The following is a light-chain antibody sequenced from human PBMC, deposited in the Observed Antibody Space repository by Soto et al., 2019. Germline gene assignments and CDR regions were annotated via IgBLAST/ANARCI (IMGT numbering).Light chain of an antibody. Sequence: QSALTQPPSASGSPGQSVTISCTGTSSAVGGYNYVSWYPQHPGKAPKLMIYEVSNRPSGVPDRFSGSKPGNTASLTVSGVQAEDEADYYCSSYAGRDTVVFGGGTKVTVL. CDR2: EVS. CDR3: SSYAGRDTVV. J-gene: IGLJ2*01. CDR1: SSAVGGYNY. V-gene: IGLV2-8*01.